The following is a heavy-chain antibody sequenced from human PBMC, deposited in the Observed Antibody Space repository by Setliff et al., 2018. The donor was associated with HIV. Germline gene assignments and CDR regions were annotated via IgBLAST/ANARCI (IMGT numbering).Heavy chain of an antibody. CDR2: ISNIDGST. V-gene: IGHV3-23*01. J-gene: IGHJ3*02. CDR1: EITFGNSI. Sequence: GGSLRLSCAVSEITFGNSIIAWVRQAPGKGLEWVSTISNIDGSTYFAASVKGRFTISGDSSKNTVYLQLNSLRVEDTAVYFCARHRHTAAGTLDAFDIWGQGTVVTVSS. CDR3: ARHRHTAAGTLDAFDI. D-gene: IGHD6-13*01.